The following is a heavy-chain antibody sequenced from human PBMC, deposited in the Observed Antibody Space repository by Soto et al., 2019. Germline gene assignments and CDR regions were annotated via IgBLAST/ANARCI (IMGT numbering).Heavy chain of an antibody. V-gene: IGHV4-59*01. CDR3: ARVTTATLSLMDV. D-gene: IGHD5-18*01. CDR2: IYYSGST. CDR1: GGSISSYY. Sequence: PSETLSLTCTVSGGSISSYYCSWIRQPPGKGLEWIGYIYYSGSTNYNPSLKSRVTISVDTSKNQFSLKLSSVTAADTAVYYCARVTTATLSLMDVGGHGTKV. J-gene: IGHJ6*02.